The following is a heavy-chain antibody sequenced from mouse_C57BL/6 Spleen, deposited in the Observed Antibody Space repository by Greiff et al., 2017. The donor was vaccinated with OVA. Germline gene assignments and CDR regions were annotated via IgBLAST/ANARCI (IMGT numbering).Heavy chain of an antibody. V-gene: IGHV6-6*01. CDR2: IRNKANNHAT. D-gene: IGHD1-1*01. Sequence: DVKLVESGGGLVQPGGSMKLSCAASGFTFSDAWMDWVRQSPEKGLEWVAEIRNKANNHATYYAESVKGRFTISRDDSKSSVYLQMNSLRAEDTGIYYCTIITTVVDWYFDVWGTGTTVTVSS. J-gene: IGHJ1*03. CDR1: GFTFSDAW. CDR3: TIITTVVDWYFDV.